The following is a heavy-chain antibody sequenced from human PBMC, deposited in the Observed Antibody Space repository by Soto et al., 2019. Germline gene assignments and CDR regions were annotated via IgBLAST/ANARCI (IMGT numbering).Heavy chain of an antibody. Sequence: QVQLQESGPGLVRPSETLSLTCTVSGGSISSHYWSWVRQAPGQGLEWIGHIYYRGSTKYNPSLKSRGTISVDTSENQFSLKLNSVSTADTAVYYCARDGSEASGMDVWGQGTNVTVSS. V-gene: IGHV4-59*11. CDR1: GGSISSHY. D-gene: IGHD1-26*01. CDR3: ARDGSEASGMDV. CDR2: IYYRGST. J-gene: IGHJ6*02.